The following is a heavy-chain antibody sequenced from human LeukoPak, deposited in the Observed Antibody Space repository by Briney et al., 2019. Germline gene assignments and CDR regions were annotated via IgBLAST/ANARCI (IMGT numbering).Heavy chain of an antibody. V-gene: IGHV3-23*01. D-gene: IGHD6-13*01. J-gene: IGHJ4*02. CDR2: ISGSGGST. CDR3: AKLEAAAGTFDY. CDR1: GFIFSSYA. Sequence: PGGSLRLSCAASGFIFSSYAMSWDRQAPGKGLEWVSTISGSGGSTYYADSVKGRFTISRDNSKNTLYLQMNSLRAEDTAVYYCAKLEAAAGTFDYWGQGTLVTVSS.